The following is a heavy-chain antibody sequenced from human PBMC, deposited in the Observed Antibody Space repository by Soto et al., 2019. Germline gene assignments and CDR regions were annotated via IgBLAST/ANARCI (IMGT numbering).Heavy chain of an antibody. CDR2: ISGDNGNT. Sequence: QVQLVQSGAEVKKPGASVRVSCQTSAYTFTNYAVSWVRQAPGQGLEWMGWISGDNGNTIYAQKFQGRVTMTTDTSTRNAYMELRSLRSADTAVYYCATGLLGYCSGGSCYSDSWGQGTLVTVSS. CDR3: ATGLLGYCSGGSCYSDS. V-gene: IGHV1-18*01. D-gene: IGHD2-15*01. J-gene: IGHJ4*02. CDR1: AYTFTNYA.